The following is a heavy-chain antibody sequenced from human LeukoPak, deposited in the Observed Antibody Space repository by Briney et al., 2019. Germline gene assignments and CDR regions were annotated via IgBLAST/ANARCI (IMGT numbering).Heavy chain of an antibody. J-gene: IGHJ6*02. CDR2: ISGSGGST. CDR1: GFTFSSYS. CDR3: GFGYYGDFLCMDV. Sequence: GSLRLSCAASGFTFSSYSMNWVRQAPGKGLEWVSAISGSGGSTYYADSVKGRFTISRDNSKNTLYLQMNSLRAEDTAVYYCGFGYYGDFLCMDVWGQGTTVTVSS. V-gene: IGHV3-23*01. D-gene: IGHD4-17*01.